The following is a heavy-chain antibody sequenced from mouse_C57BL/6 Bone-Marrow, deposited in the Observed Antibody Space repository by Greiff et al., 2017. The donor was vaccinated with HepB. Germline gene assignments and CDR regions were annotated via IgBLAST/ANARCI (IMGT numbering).Heavy chain of an antibody. CDR1: GFNIKDDY. CDR2: IDPENGDT. J-gene: IGHJ2*01. D-gene: IGHD1-1*01. CDR3: TTFITTVVAHFDY. V-gene: IGHV14-4*01. Sequence: VHVKQSGAELVRPGASVKLSCTASGFNIKDDYMHWVKQRPEQGLEWIGWIDPENGDTEYASKFQGKATITADTSSNTAYLQLSSLTSEDTAVYYCTTFITTVVAHFDYWGQGTTLTVSS.